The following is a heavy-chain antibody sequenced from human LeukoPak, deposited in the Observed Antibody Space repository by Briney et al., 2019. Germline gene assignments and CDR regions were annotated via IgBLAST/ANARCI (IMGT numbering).Heavy chain of an antibody. D-gene: IGHD3-22*01. CDR2: INSDGSSI. CDR1: GFTFSSYW. Sequence: TGGSLRLSCAASGFTFSSYWMHWVRQAPGKGLVWVSRINSDGSSISYADSVKGRFTISRDNAKNTLYLQMNSLRAEDTAVYYCARGRHDSSGYYYYYGMDVWGQGTTVTVSS. V-gene: IGHV3-74*01. J-gene: IGHJ6*02. CDR3: ARGRHDSSGYYYYYGMDV.